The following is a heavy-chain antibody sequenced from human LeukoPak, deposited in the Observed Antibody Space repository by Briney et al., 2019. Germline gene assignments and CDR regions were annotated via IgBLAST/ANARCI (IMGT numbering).Heavy chain of an antibody. CDR3: ARDVGVRIAVAGTDI. CDR2: ITTTSHYI. D-gene: IGHD6-19*01. Sequence: GGSLRLSCAASGFTFSTYDMNWVRQAPGKGLEWVSSITTTSHYIYYADSVKGRFTISRDNAENSLYPQMNSLRVEDTAVYFCARDVGVRIAVAGTDIWGQGTMVTVSS. J-gene: IGHJ3*02. V-gene: IGHV3-21*01. CDR1: GFTFSTYD.